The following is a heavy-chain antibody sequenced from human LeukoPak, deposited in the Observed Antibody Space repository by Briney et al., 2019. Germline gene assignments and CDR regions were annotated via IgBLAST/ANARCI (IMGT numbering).Heavy chain of an antibody. V-gene: IGHV3-23*01. J-gene: IGHJ6*02. CDR2: ISGSGGST. CDR1: GFTFSIYA. D-gene: IGHD3-10*01. Sequence: GGSLRLSCAAYGFTFSIYAMSWVRQAPGKGLEWVSAISGSGGSTYYAGSVKGRFTISRDNSKNSLYLQMNSLRAEDTAVYYCARDPGSGSYYYYGMDVWGQGTTVTVSS. CDR3: ARDPGSGSYYYYGMDV.